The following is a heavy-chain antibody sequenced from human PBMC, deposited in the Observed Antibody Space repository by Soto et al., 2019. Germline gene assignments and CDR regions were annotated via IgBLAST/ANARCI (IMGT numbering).Heavy chain of an antibody. CDR1: GGTFSSYT. J-gene: IGHJ6*02. V-gene: IGHV1-69*08. Sequence: QVQLVQSGAEVKKPGSSVKVSCKASGGTFSSYTISWVRQAPGQGLEWMGRIIPILGIANYAQKFQGRVTITADKSTSTAYMELSSLRSEDTAVYYCAREDIVVVVDAIHYYGTDVWGQGTTVTVSS. D-gene: IGHD2-15*01. CDR3: AREDIVVVVDAIHYYGTDV. CDR2: IIPILGIA.